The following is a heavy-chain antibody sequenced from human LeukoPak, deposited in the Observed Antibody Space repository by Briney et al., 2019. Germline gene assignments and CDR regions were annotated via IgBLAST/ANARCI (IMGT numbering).Heavy chain of an antibody. CDR3: AAPHHDLYSYAGYFDY. Sequence: PGGSLRLSCAASGFTFSSYAMSWVRQAPGKGLEWVSAISGSGGSTYYADSVKGRFTISRDNSKNTLYLQMNSLRAEDTAVYYCAAPHHDLYSYAGYFDYWGQGTLVTVSS. CDR1: GFTFSSYA. D-gene: IGHD5-18*01. CDR2: ISGSGGST. V-gene: IGHV3-23*01. J-gene: IGHJ4*02.